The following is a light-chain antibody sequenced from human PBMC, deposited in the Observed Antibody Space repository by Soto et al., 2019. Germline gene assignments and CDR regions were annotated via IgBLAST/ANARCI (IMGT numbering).Light chain of an antibody. Sequence: DIQVTQSPSSLSASVGDRVSITGQASQDVTNYLNCYQQKPGKAPKLLIYDTSNLETGVPSRFSGSGSGTDFTFTINSLQPEDIATYYCQHYHNLPYSFGQGTKVDI. V-gene: IGKV1-33*01. CDR2: DTS. J-gene: IGKJ2*03. CDR3: QHYHNLPYS. CDR1: QDVTNY.